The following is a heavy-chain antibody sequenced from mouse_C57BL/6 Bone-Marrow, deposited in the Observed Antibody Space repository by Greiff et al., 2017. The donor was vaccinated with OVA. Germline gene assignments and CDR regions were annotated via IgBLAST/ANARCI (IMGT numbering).Heavy chain of an antibody. CDR3: ARDAPLGFDY. Sequence: EVQLVESGGGLVQSGRSLRLSCATSGFTFSDFYMEWVRQAPGKGLEWIAASRNKANDYTTEYSASVKGRFIVSRDTSQSILYLQMNALRAEDTAIYYCARDAPLGFDYWGQGTTLTVSS. CDR2: SRNKANDYTT. V-gene: IGHV7-1*01. D-gene: IGHD4-1*01. CDR1: GFTFSDFY. J-gene: IGHJ2*01.